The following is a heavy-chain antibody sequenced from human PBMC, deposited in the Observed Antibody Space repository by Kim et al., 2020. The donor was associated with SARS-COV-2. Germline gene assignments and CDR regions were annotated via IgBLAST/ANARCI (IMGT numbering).Heavy chain of an antibody. J-gene: IGHJ6*02. CDR2: IYYSGST. CDR1: GGSISSSSYY. D-gene: IGHD2-2*01. Sequence: SETLSLTCTVSGGSISSSSYYWGWIRQPPGKGLEWIGSIYYSGSTYYNPSLKSRVTISVDTSKNQFSLKLSSVTAADTAVYYCARQTVGCSSTSCYWGYGMDVWGQGTTVTVSS. CDR3: ARQTVGCSSTSCYWGYGMDV. V-gene: IGHV4-39*01.